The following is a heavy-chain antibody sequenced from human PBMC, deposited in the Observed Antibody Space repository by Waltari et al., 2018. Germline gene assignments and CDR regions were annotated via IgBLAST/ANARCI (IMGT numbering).Heavy chain of an antibody. CDR1: GGSFSGYY. CDR3: ARVGSNYED. V-gene: IGHV4-34*01. J-gene: IGHJ4*02. CDR2: INHSGST. Sequence: QLQLQQWGAGLLKPSETLSLPCAAFGGSFSGYYWSWIRQPPGKGLEWIGEINHSGSTNYTPSLKSRVTISVDTSKNQFSLKLSSVTAADTAVYYCARVGSNYEDWGQGTLVTVSS. D-gene: IGHD4-4*01.